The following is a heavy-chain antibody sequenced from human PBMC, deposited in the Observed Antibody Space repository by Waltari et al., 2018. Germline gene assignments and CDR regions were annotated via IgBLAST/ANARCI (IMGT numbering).Heavy chain of an antibody. CDR3: ARDLEWPHRGAFDI. J-gene: IGHJ3*02. CDR1: GGSISSYY. Sequence: QVQLQESGPGLVKPSETLSLTCTVSGGSISSYYWSWIRQPAGKGLEWIGRIYTSGSTTYNPSLKSRVTMSVDTSKNQFSLKLSSVTAADTAVYYCARDLEWPHRGAFDIWGQGTMVTVSS. V-gene: IGHV4-4*07. CDR2: IYTSGST. D-gene: IGHD3-3*01.